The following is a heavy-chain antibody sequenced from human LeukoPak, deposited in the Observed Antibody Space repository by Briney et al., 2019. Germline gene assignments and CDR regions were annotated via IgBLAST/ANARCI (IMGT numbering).Heavy chain of an antibody. CDR3: AREIVVVPAAMGSTVTTYYFDY. Sequence: GGSLRLSCAASGFTFSSYGIHWVRQAPGKGLEWVAVIWYDGSNKYYADSVKGRFTISRDNSKNTLYLQMNSLRAEDTAVYYCAREIVVVPAAMGSTVTTYYFDYWGQGTLVTVSS. J-gene: IGHJ4*02. CDR1: GFTFSSYG. D-gene: IGHD2-2*01. CDR2: IWYDGSNK. V-gene: IGHV3-33*01.